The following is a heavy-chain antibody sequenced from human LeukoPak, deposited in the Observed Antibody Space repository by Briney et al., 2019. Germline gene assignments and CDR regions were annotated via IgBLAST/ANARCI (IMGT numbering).Heavy chain of an antibody. J-gene: IGHJ4*02. CDR1: GGSFSGYY. CDR3: ARGGYYDSSGYSTFDY. Sequence: PSETLSLTCAVYGGSFSGYYWSWIRQPPGKGLEWIGYIYYSGSTNYNPSLKSRVTISVDTSKNQFSLKLSSVTAADTAVYYCARGGYYDSSGYSTFDYWGQGTLVTVSS. D-gene: IGHD3-22*01. CDR2: IYYSGST. V-gene: IGHV4-59*01.